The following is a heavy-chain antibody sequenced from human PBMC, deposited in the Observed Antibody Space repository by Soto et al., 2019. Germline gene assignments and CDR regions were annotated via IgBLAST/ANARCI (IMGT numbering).Heavy chain of an antibody. CDR1: GGTIRSPDW. CDR2: IFQSGST. CDR3: ARGRGRYSSGWSWFDP. J-gene: IGHJ5*02. V-gene: IGHV4-4*02. Sequence: PSETLSLTCGVSGGTIRSPDWWTWVRQPPGKGLEWIGEIFQSGSTNYTPSLESRVTISVDKSKNQFSLILTSVTAADTAVYFCARGRGRYSSGWSWFDPWGQGILVTVSS. D-gene: IGHD6-19*01.